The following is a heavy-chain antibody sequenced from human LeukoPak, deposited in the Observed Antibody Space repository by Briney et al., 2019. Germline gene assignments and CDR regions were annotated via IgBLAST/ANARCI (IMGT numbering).Heavy chain of an antibody. CDR3: AIHYDYVWGSYSSAFDY. D-gene: IGHD3-16*01. V-gene: IGHV1-8*03. Sequence: ASVKISCKASGYTFTSYDISWVRQATGQGLEWMGWVNPNSGNTGYAQKFQGRVTITRNASISTAYMELSSLRSEDTAVYYCAIHYDYVWGSYSSAFDYWGQGTLVTVSS. J-gene: IGHJ4*02. CDR2: VNPNSGNT. CDR1: GYTFTSYD.